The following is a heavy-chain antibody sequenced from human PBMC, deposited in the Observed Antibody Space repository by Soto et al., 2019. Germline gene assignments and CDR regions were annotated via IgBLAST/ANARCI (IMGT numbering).Heavy chain of an antibody. CDR3: AIDCSGIGVHGNDY. CDR1: GYTFTSYD. V-gene: IGHV1-8*01. D-gene: IGHD3-10*02. J-gene: IGHJ4*02. Sequence: ASVKVSCKASGYTFTSYDINWVRQATGQGLEWMGWMNPNSGNTGYARKFQGRVTMTRNTSISTAYMELSSLRSEDTAVYFCAIDCSGIGVHGNDYWGQGTLVTVSS. CDR2: MNPNSGNT.